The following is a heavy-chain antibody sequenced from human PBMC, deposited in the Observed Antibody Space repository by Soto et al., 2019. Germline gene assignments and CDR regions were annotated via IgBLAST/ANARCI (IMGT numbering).Heavy chain of an antibody. CDR1: GASVTSDDYY. Sequence: PSETLSLTCAVSGASVTSDDYYWSWIRQPPGKGLEWIGYIYHSGSTYYNPSLKSRVSISIDTSQNQFSLKLTSLTAVDTAVYYCARDPIFYYASSGYGGSYFDYWGQGSRVTVSS. CDR3: ARDPIFYYASSGYGGSYFDY. CDR2: IYHSGST. V-gene: IGHV4-30-4*01. J-gene: IGHJ4*02. D-gene: IGHD3-22*01.